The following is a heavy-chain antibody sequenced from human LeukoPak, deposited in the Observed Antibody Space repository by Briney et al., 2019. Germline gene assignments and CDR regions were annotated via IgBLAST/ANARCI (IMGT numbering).Heavy chain of an antibody. CDR3: ARVAGLGIAEDY. CDR1: GFTFSSYA. V-gene: IGHV3-30*01. CDR2: ISYDGSNK. J-gene: IGHJ4*02. D-gene: IGHD7-27*01. Sequence: GGSLRLSCAASGFTFSSYAMHWVRQAPGKGLEWVAVISYDGSNKYYADSVKGRFTISRDNSKNTLYLQMNSLRAEDTAVYYCARVAGLGIAEDYWGQGTLVTVSS.